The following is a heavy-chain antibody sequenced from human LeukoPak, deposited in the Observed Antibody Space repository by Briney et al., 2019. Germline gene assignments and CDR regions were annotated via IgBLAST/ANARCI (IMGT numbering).Heavy chain of an antibody. CDR2: MNPNSGNT. D-gene: IGHD3-10*01. CDR1: GYTFTSYD. J-gene: IGHJ4*02. CDR3: ARTKRITMVRGVIDYYFDY. V-gene: IGHV1-8*01. Sequence: ASVKVSCKASGYTFTSYDINWVRQATEQGLEWMGWMNPNSGNTGYAQKFQGRVTMTRNTSISTAYMELSSLRSEDTAVYYCARTKRITMVRGVIDYYFDYWGQGTLVTVSS.